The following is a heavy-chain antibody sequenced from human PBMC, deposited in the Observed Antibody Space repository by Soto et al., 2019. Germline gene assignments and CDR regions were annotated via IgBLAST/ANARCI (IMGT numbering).Heavy chain of an antibody. CDR3: ASPGHCSSTSCYEVGYYYYYYGMDV. CDR1: GYSFTSYW. D-gene: IGHD2-2*01. V-gene: IGHV5-10-1*01. CDR2: IDPSDSYT. J-gene: IGHJ6*02. Sequence: GESLKISCKGSGYSFTSYWISWVRQMPGKGLEWMGRIDPSDSYTNYSPSFQGHVTISADKSISTAYLQWSSLKASDTAMYYCASPGHCSSTSCYEVGYYYYYYGMDVWGQGTTVTVS.